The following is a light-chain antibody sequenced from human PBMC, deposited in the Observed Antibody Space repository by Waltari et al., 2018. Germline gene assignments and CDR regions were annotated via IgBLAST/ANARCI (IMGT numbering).Light chain of an antibody. J-gene: IGKJ1*01. V-gene: IGKV3-11*01. CDR3: QQRYSWPRT. Sequence: EVVLTQSPATLSLSPGERATLSCRPSQSVGNQLTWYQQKPGQAPTLLIYDTSNRATGVAARFSGSGSGTDFTRTISSLEPEDSAVYYCQQRYSWPRTFGQGTKVEIK. CDR1: QSVGNQ. CDR2: DTS.